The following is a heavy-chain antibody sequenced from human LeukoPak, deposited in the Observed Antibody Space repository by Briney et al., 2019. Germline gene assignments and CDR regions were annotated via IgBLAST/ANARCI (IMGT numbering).Heavy chain of an antibody. CDR1: GGSISGYY. D-gene: IGHD4-17*01. V-gene: IGHV4-4*07. CDR3: ARHYYGHYFFDY. Sequence: SETLSLTCTVSGGSISGYYGSWIREPAGRGLEWIGRIYFSGRTNYNPSLKSRATMSVDTSKNQFSLKLTPVTAADTAVYYCARHYYGHYFFDYWGQGALVTVSS. CDR2: IYFSGRT. J-gene: IGHJ4*02.